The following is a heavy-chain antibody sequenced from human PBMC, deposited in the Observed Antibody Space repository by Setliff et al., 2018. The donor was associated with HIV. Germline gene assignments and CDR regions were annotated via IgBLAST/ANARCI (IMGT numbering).Heavy chain of an antibody. V-gene: IGHV4-39*01. D-gene: IGHD3-10*01. CDR3: AKQGSGSYYFDY. Sequence: SETLSLTCSVSGGSISSSSYYWGWIRQPPGKGLEWIGSIYYSGSTYYNPSLESRVTISVDTSKNQSSLKLSSVTAADTAVYYCAKQGSGSYYFDYWGQGTLVTVSS. J-gene: IGHJ4*02. CDR1: GGSISSSSYY. CDR2: IYYSGST.